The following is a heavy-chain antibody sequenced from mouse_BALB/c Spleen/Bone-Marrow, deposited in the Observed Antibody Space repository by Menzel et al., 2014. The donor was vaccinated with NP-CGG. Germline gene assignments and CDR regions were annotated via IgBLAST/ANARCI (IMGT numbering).Heavy chain of an antibody. D-gene: IGHD2-1*01. V-gene: IGHV7-3*02. Sequence: EVKLVESGGSLVQPGGSLRLSCSASGFTFTNYYMSWVRQPPGNALEWMGFIRDKSTGYTTEYIASVKGRFTYSRDHSQCILYLQMSTLRAEDSATYYYSRDVGNYVRFAYWGQGTLVTVSA. J-gene: IGHJ3*01. CDR2: IRDKSTGYTT. CDR1: GFTFTNYY. CDR3: SRDVGNYVRFAY.